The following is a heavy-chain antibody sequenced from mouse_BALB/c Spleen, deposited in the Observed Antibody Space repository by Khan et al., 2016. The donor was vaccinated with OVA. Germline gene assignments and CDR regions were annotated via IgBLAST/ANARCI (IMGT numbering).Heavy chain of an antibody. CDR2: INPYNGAT. D-gene: IGHD4-1*01. Sequence: VQLKECGPELVKPGTSVKMSCKASGYRFTSYIIHWVKQRPGQGLEWIGYINPYNGATKYNEKFKGKATLTSDKSSNTAYMELSSLTSEDSAVYYCARGNWQSYYFDYWGQGTTLTVSS. CDR3: ARGNWQSYYFDY. CDR1: GYRFTSYI. J-gene: IGHJ2*01. V-gene: IGHV1S136*01.